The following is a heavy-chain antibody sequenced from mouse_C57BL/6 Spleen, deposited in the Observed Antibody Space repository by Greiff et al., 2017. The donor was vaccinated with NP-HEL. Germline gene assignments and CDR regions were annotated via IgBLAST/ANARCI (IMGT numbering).Heavy chain of an antibody. CDR2: INPNNGGT. Sequence: EVQLQQSGPELVKPGASVKISCKASGYTFTDYYMNWVKQSHGKSLEWIGDINPNNGGTSYNQKFKGKATLTVDKSSSTAYMELRSLTSEDSAVYYCAVINGNYGWFAYWGQGTLVTVSA. D-gene: IGHD2-1*01. CDR1: GYTFTDYY. J-gene: IGHJ3*01. V-gene: IGHV1-26*01. CDR3: AVINGNYGWFAY.